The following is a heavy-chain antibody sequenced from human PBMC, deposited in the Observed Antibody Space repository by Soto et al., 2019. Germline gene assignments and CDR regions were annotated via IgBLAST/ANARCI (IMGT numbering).Heavy chain of an antibody. J-gene: IGHJ4*02. CDR3: AREQDDYVWGSFWGY. Sequence: QVQLVESRGGVVQPGRSLRLSCAASGFTFSSYAMHWVRQAPGRGLEWVAVISYDGSIKYYADSVKGRFTISRDNSKNTLYLQMNSLRAEDTAMYYCAREQDDYVWGSFWGYWGQGTLVTVSS. V-gene: IGHV3-30-3*01. D-gene: IGHD3-16*01. CDR1: GFTFSSYA. CDR2: ISYDGSIK.